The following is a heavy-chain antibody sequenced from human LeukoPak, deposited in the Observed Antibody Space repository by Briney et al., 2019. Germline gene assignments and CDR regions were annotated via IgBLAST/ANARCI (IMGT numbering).Heavy chain of an antibody. CDR3: ARDPTNTSGYYAYFDY. J-gene: IGHJ4*02. V-gene: IGHV1-18*01. CDR1: GYTFTSYG. D-gene: IGHD5-12*01. CDR2: ISAYNGNT. Sequence: GASVKVSCKASGYTFTSYGISWVRQAPGQGLEWMGWISAYNGNTNYAQKLQGRVTTTTDTSTSTAYMELRSLRSDDTAVYYCARDPTNTSGYYAYFDYWGQGTLVTVSS.